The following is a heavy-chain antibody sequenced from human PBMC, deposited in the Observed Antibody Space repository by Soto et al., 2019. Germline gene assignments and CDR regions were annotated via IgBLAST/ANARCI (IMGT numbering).Heavy chain of an antibody. V-gene: IGHV4-34*01. CDR2: INHSGST. CDR3: ARTARAIQTGIAAAGTFRS. D-gene: IGHD6-13*01. J-gene: IGHJ4*02. CDR1: GGSFSGYY. Sequence: SETLSLTCAVYGGSFSGYYWSWIRQPPGKGLEWIGEINHSGSTNYNPSLKSRVTISVDTSKNQFSLKLSSVTAADTAVYYCARTARAIQTGIAAAGTFRSWGQGTLVTVSS.